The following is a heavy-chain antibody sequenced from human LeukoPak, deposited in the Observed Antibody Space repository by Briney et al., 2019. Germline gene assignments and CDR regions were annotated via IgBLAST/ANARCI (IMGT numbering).Heavy chain of an antibody. CDR3: AREHRNTVTLGDGFDI. Sequence: PGGSLRLSCAASGFTFSSYAMSWVRQAPGKGLEWVSGINWNGGSRHYADSVKGRFSISRDNAKSFLFLQMNSLRAEDTALYYCAREHRNTVTLGDGFDIWGQGTVVTVSS. CDR1: GFTFSSYA. D-gene: IGHD3-16*02. V-gene: IGHV3-20*04. J-gene: IGHJ3*02. CDR2: INWNGGSR.